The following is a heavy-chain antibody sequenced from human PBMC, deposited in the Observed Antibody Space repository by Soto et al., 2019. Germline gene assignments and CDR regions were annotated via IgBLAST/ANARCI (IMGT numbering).Heavy chain of an antibody. D-gene: IGHD2-15*01. CDR1: GFSLSTSGVG. J-gene: IGHJ1*01. V-gene: IGHV2-5*02. Sequence: SGPTLVKPTQTLTLTCTFSGFSLSTSGVGVGWIRQPPGKALEWLALIYWDDDKRYSPSLKGRLTITKDTSKNQVVLTMTNMDPLDTATYYCAHDVVVVAATPAEYFQHWGQGTLVTVSS. CDR3: AHDVVVVAATPAEYFQH. CDR2: IYWDDDK.